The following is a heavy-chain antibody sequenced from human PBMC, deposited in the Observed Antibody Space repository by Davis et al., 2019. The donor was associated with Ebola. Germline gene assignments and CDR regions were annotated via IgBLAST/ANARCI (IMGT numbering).Heavy chain of an antibody. V-gene: IGHV3-21*04. Sequence: PGRSLKISCAASAFTFSTYTMNWVRQAPGKGLEWVSSITSNGYIYYADSVKGRFTISRDNSKNTLYLRMISLRAADTAVYYCVKDYHVFYGDYDYWGQGTLVTVSS. CDR3: VKDYHVFYGDYDY. J-gene: IGHJ4*02. D-gene: IGHD4-17*01. CDR2: ITSNGYI. CDR1: AFTFSTYT.